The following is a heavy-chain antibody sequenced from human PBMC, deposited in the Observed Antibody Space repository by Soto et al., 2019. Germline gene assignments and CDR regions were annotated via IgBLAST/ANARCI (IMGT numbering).Heavy chain of an antibody. D-gene: IGHD3-10*01. V-gene: IGHV3-23*01. CDR3: AKDSPFSGTGRLAFDD. Sequence: EVRLLESGGALVQPGGSLRLSCAASGFTFSGYAMTWVRQAPGKGLEWVSSTGGSGVATYYADSVTGRFTISRDNSKNTLYLQMDSLRAEDTAVYYCAKDSPFSGTGRLAFDDWGQGTLVTVSS. J-gene: IGHJ4*02. CDR1: GFTFSGYA. CDR2: TGGSGVAT.